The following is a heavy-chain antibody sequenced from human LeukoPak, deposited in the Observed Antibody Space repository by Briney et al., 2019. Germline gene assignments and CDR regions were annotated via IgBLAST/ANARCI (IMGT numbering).Heavy chain of an antibody. V-gene: IGHV3-48*03. J-gene: IGHJ3*02. CDR2: ISSSGSTI. CDR1: GITFSSYE. CDR3: ARALLVRGVSDAFDI. Sequence: GGSLRLSCAASGITFSSYEMNWVRQAPGKGLEWASYISSSGSTIYYADSVKGRFTISRDNAKNSLYLQMNSLRAEDTAVYYCARALLVRGVSDAFDIWGQGTMVTVSS. D-gene: IGHD3-10*01.